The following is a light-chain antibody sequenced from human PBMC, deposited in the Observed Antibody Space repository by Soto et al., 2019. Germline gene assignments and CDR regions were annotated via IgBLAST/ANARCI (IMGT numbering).Light chain of an antibody. CDR3: QQYGGSRWT. V-gene: IGKV3-20*01. CDR2: GAS. J-gene: IGKJ1*01. Sequence: EIVLTQSPGTLSLSPGERATLSCRASQSVSSTYLAWYQQKPGQAPRLLIYGASNMSTGIPDRFSGSGSGTDFTLTISRLEPEEFAVYYCQQYGGSRWTFGQGTRVDI. CDR1: QSVSSTY.